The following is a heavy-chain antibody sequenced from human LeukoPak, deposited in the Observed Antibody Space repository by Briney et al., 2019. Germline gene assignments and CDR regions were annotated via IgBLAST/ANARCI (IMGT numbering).Heavy chain of an antibody. CDR3: AKQWSSHYFDY. Sequence: PGGSLRLSCAASGFTFSSYSLNWVRQAPGKGLGGGSAISGSGGSTYYADSVEGRFPISRDNSKNTLYLQMNSLRAEDTAVYYCAKQWSSHYFDYWGQGTLVTVS. CDR1: GFTFSSYS. D-gene: IGHD1-26*01. CDR2: ISGSGGST. V-gene: IGHV3-23*01. J-gene: IGHJ4*02.